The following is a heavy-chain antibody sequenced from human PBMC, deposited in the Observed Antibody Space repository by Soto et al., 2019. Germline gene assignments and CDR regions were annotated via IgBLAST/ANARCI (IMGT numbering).Heavy chain of an antibody. V-gene: IGHV3-23*01. J-gene: IGHJ4*02. D-gene: IGHD2-8*01. CDR1: GFAFSSCA. CDR2: ITGSGVTT. CDR3: ARNNLLCTNAACYAH. Sequence: PGWSLRLSCAASGFAFSSCAMTWVRQAPGKGLEWVSVITGSGVTTYYADSVKGRFTISRDNSKNTLYLQMNSLRAEDTAVYYCARNNLLCTNAACYAHWGQGTLVTVSS.